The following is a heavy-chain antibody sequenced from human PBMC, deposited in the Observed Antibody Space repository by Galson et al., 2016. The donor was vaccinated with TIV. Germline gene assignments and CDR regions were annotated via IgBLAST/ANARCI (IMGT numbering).Heavy chain of an antibody. CDR1: GFSFSRYG. V-gene: IGHV3-30*03. J-gene: IGHJ4*02. CDR2: ISYDGTDK. D-gene: IGHD3-22*01. Sequence: SLRLSCAASGFSFSRYGMHWVRQVPGKGLEWVALISYDGTDKYYADSGKGRFTVSRDNYGNTLYLQMNSLRVGDPGVYYCARPFVADSRGYYGLGYWGLGTLVTVSS. CDR3: ARPFVADSRGYYGLGY.